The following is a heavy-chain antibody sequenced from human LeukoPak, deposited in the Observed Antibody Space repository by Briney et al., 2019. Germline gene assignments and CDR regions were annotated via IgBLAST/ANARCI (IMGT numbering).Heavy chain of an antibody. Sequence: ASVTVSCKASGYTFTGYYMHWVGQARGQGVEWMGWINPNSGGTNYAQKFQGRVTMTRDTSISTAYMELSRLRSDDTAVYYCARDPGLKFDYWGQGTLVTVSS. CDR1: GYTFTGYY. V-gene: IGHV1-2*02. D-gene: IGHD2-8*01. CDR2: INPNSGGT. CDR3: ARDPGLKFDY. J-gene: IGHJ4*02.